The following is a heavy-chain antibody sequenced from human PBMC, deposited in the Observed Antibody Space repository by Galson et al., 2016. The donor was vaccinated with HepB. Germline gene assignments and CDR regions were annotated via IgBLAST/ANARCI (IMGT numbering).Heavy chain of an antibody. J-gene: IGHJ4*02. CDR1: GFIFGDYA. CDR2: IRRKAYGGTT. Sequence: SLRLSCATSGFIFGDYAVSWFRQAPGKGPEWVGFIRRKAYGGTTEYAASVKGRFTISRDDSKSIAYLQMNSLKTEDTAVYYCTRDGRDGRFVVVPAVMSHWGQGTLVTVSS. V-gene: IGHV3-49*03. CDR3: TRDGRDGRFVVVPAVMSH. D-gene: IGHD2-2*01.